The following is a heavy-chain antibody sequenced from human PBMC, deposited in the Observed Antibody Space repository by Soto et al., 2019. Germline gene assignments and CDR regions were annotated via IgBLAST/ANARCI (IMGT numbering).Heavy chain of an antibody. J-gene: IGHJ4*02. Sequence: SETLSLTCTVSGGSISSSSYYWGWIRQPPGKGLEWIGSIYYSGSTYYNPSLKSRVTISVDTSKNQFSLKLSSVTAADTAVYYCARHSVSSGSYYFDYWGQGTLVTVSS. CDR3: ARHSVSSGSYYFDY. V-gene: IGHV4-39*01. CDR1: GGSISSSSYY. CDR2: IYYSGST. D-gene: IGHD1-26*01.